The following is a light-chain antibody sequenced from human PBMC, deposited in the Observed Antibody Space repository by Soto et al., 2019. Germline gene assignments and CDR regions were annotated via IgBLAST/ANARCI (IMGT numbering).Light chain of an antibody. Sequence: DIQMTQSPSTLSASVGDRVTFTCRASQNINNWLAWYQQKPGQAPKLLVYKASSLESGVPSSFSGTGSGTEFTLTISIVQPDDCATYFCQQYSSSPITFGQGTRLEIK. CDR1: QNINNW. CDR3: QQYSSSPIT. CDR2: KAS. J-gene: IGKJ5*01. V-gene: IGKV1-5*03.